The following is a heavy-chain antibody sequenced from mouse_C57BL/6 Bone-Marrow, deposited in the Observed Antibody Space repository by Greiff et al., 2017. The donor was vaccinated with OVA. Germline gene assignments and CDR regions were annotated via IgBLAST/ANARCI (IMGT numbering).Heavy chain of an antibody. J-gene: IGHJ3*01. D-gene: IGHD2-4*01. CDR1: GYTFTSYG. V-gene: IGHV1-81*01. CDR3: ARGDYGAY. CDR2: IYPRSGNT. Sequence: QVQLQQSGAELARPGASVKLSCKASGYTFTSYGISWVKQRPGQGLEWIGEIYPRSGNTYYNEKFKGKATLTADKSSSTAYMELRSLTAEDSAVYFCARGDYGAYWGQGTLVTVSA.